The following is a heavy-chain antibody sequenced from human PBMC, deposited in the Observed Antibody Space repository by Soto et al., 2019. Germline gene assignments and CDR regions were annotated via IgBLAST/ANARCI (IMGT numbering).Heavy chain of an antibody. J-gene: IGHJ4*02. Sequence: ASVRVSCKASGYSFTSYDITWVRQAPGQGLAWMGWMSTKSANTSYADKFRGKVSLTTDTSMNTAYIDVRSLHSDDKSVYYCATLTTAAIHFDYWGQGTQVTVSS. V-gene: IGHV1-18*04. D-gene: IGHD1-1*01. CDR2: MSTKSANT. CDR1: GYSFTSYD. CDR3: ATLTTAAIHFDY.